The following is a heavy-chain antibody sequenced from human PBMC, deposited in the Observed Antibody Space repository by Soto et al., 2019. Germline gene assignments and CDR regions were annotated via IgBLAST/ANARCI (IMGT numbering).Heavy chain of an antibody. J-gene: IGHJ4*02. Sequence: EVQLVESGGGLVQPGGSLRLSCAASGLTFSSYWMHWVRQAPGKGLLWVARITSDGYNTAYADSVKGRFTISRDNARNTLYLQMHSLRAEDTAVYYCASLVWGAVTTDFWGQGTLVTVSS. CDR1: GLTFSSYW. D-gene: IGHD1-1*01. V-gene: IGHV3-74*01. CDR3: ASLVWGAVTTDF. CDR2: ITSDGYNT.